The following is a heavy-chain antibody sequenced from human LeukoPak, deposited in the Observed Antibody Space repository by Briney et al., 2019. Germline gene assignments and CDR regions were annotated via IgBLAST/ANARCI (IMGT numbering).Heavy chain of an antibody. Sequence: SETLSLTCTVSGGSISTYYWNWIRQPPGKGLEWIGYIYYSGGANYNPSLKSRVTISVDTSKNQFSLTLTSVTAADTAVYYCARLSKQLTAGNPFDIWGQGTMVASSS. J-gene: IGHJ3*02. D-gene: IGHD6-13*01. V-gene: IGHV4-59*08. CDR1: GGSISTYY. CDR3: ARLSKQLTAGNPFDI. CDR2: IYYSGGA.